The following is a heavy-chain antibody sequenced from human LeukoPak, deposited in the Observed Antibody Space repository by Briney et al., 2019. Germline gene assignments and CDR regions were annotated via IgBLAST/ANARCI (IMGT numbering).Heavy chain of an antibody. CDR3: AKVRITGTDRLPAH. V-gene: IGHV3-30*02. J-gene: IGHJ1*01. CDR2: IRYDGSNK. Sequence: GGSLRLSCAASGFTSSSYGMHWVRQAPGKGLEWVAFIRYDGSNKYYADSVKGRFTISRDNSKNTLYLQMNSLRAEDTAVYYCAKVRITGTDRLPAHWGQGTLVTVSS. CDR1: GFTSSSYG. D-gene: IGHD3-16*01.